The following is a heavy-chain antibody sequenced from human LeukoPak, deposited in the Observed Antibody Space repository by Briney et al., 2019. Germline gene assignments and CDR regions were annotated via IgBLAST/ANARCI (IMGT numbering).Heavy chain of an antibody. J-gene: IGHJ4*02. CDR2: INSDATTT. Sequence: GGSLRLSCAPSGFTFSSYWMHWARQPPRKGLVWVSRINSDATTTTYADSVKCRFTISRDNANNPLYLQMNSLRAEDTAAYSCATFTWGSGRYSEPGFGYWGQGTLVTVSS. D-gene: IGHD1-26*01. CDR1: GFTFSSYW. V-gene: IGHV3-74*01. CDR3: ATFTWGSGRYSEPGFGY.